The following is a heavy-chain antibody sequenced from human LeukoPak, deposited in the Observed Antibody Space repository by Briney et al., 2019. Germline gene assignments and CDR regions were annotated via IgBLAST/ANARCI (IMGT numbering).Heavy chain of an antibody. V-gene: IGHV3-48*03. J-gene: IGHJ4*02. CDR3: ARPGSSGYLY. D-gene: IGHD3-22*01. Sequence: GGSLRLSCAASRFTFSSYAMTWVRQAPGKGLEWVSYISRGGSTIFYADSVKGRFTISRDNAKKSLYLQMNSLRAEDTAVYYCARPGSSGYLYWGQGTLVTVSS. CDR1: RFTFSSYA. CDR2: ISRGGSTI.